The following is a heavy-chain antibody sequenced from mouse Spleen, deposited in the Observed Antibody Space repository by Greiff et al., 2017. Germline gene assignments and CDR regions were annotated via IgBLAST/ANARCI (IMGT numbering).Heavy chain of an antibody. CDR1: GFTFSSYA. V-gene: IGHV5-6-5*01. CDR2: ISSGGST. CDR3: ARENRYYFDY. D-gene: IGHD2-14*01. J-gene: IGHJ2*01. Sequence: EVKVVESGGGLVKPGGSLKLSCAASGFTFSSYAMSWVRQTPEKRLEWVASISSGGSTYYPDSVKGRFTISRDNARNILYLQMSSLRSEDTAMYYCARENRYYFDYWGQGTTLTVSS.